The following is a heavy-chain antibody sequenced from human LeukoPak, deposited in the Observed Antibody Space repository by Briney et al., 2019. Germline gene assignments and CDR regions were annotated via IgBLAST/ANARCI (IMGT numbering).Heavy chain of an antibody. CDR2: VSYAGT. Sequence: SETLSLTCTGSGGSIDTFFWTWIRQPPGKGLEWIGYVSYAGTSYNPSLKSRLTIPLDTSKTQFFLNLTSVTAADTGVYYCARGMRIAVAGYWFDPWGQGTLVTVSS. J-gene: IGHJ5*02. CDR3: ARGMRIAVAGYWFDP. CDR1: GGSIDTFF. D-gene: IGHD6-19*01. V-gene: IGHV4-59*01.